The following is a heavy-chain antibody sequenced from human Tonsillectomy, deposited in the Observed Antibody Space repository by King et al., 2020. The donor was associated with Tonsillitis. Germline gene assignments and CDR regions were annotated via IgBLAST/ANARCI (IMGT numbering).Heavy chain of an antibody. J-gene: IGHJ4*02. V-gene: IGHV4-4*02. CDR2: IYHSGST. Sequence: VQLQESGPGLVKPSGTLSLTCAVSGGSISSSNWWSWVRQPPGKGLEWIGEIYHSGSTNYNPSLKSRLTISVDKSKNQFSLKLNSVTAADTAVYYCAGDHGYVINLDSRGQGTLVPVSS. CDR3: AGDHGYVINLDS. CDR1: GGSISSSNW. D-gene: IGHD3-10*02.